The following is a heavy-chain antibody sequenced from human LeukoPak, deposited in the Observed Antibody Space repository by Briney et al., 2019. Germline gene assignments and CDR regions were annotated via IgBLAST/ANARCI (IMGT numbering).Heavy chain of an antibody. J-gene: IGHJ3*02. CDR3: AKDLVTITMIVVVDDAFDI. D-gene: IGHD3-22*01. CDR2: IYSGGST. V-gene: IGHV3-53*01. Sequence: PGGSLRLSCAASGFTVSSNYMNWVRQAPGKGLEWVSVIYSGGSTYYADSVKGRFTISRDNSKDTLYLQMNSLRAEDTAVYYCAKDLVTITMIVVVDDAFDIWGQGTMVTVSS. CDR1: GFTVSSNY.